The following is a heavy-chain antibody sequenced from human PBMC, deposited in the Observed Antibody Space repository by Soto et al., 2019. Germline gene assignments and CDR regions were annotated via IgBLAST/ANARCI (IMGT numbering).Heavy chain of an antibody. CDR2: IYPDSGGT. V-gene: IGHV1-2*02. CDR1: GYTFSGFY. J-gene: IGHJ4*02. CDR3: RVTGVSEVDY. Sequence: QAQLVQSGAEVKKPGASVKVSCRTSGYTFSGFYIHWVRQAPGQGLESMGWIYPDSGGTDYAQKSQGRVTMTRDTSISTAYMELSRLRSDDTAVYYCRVTGVSEVDYWGQGTLVTVSS. D-gene: IGHD2-8*01.